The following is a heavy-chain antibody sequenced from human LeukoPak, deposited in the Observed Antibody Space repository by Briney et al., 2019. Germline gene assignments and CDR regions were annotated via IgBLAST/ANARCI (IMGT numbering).Heavy chain of an antibody. CDR3: AWFGELLPFDY. Sequence: SETLSLTCTVSGGSISSYYWSWIRQPPGKGLEWIGSIYYSGSTYYNPSLKSRVTISVDTSKNQFSLKLSSATAADTAVYYCAWFGELLPFDYWGQGTLVTVSS. CDR1: GGSISSYY. J-gene: IGHJ4*02. D-gene: IGHD3-10*01. V-gene: IGHV4-59*04. CDR2: IYYSGST.